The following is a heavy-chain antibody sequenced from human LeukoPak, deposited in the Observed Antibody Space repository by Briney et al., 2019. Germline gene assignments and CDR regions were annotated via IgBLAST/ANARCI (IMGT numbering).Heavy chain of an antibody. Sequence: SETLSLTCTVSGGSISSYYWSWIRQPPGKGLEWIGYIYYSGSTNYNPSLKSRVTISVDTSKNQFSLKLSSVTAADTAVYYCARELRWRRSAFDIWGQGTMVTVSS. CDR1: GGSISSYY. CDR3: ARELRWRRSAFDI. D-gene: IGHD4-17*01. CDR2: IYYSGST. J-gene: IGHJ3*02. V-gene: IGHV4-59*01.